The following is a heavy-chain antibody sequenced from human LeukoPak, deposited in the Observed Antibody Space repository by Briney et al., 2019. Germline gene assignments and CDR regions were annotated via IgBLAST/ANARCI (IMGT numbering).Heavy chain of an antibody. V-gene: IGHV4-59*08. CDR2: IYYSGST. D-gene: IGHD5-12*01. CDR3: ARGGGYDYSGFDY. Sequence: SETLSLTCTVPGGSISSYYWSWIRQPPGKGLEWIGYIYYSGSTNYNPSLKSRATISVDTSKNQFSLKLSSVTAADTAVYYCARGGGYDYSGFDYWSEGTLVTVSS. CDR1: GGSISSYY. J-gene: IGHJ4*02.